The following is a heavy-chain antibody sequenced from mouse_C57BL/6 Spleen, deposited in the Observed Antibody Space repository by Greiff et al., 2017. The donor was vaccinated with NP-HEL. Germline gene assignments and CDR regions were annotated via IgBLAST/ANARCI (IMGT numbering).Heavy chain of an antibody. V-gene: IGHV1-80*01. D-gene: IGHD5-1*01. CDR2: IYPGDGDI. CDR1: GYAFSSYW. CDR3: ASTYAWFAY. Sequence: LVEPGASVKISCKASGYAFSSYWMNWVKQRPGKGLEWIGQIYPGDGDINYNGKFKGKATLTADKSSSTAYMQLSTLSPEDSSVYFCASTYAWFAYWGQETLVTVSA. J-gene: IGHJ3*01.